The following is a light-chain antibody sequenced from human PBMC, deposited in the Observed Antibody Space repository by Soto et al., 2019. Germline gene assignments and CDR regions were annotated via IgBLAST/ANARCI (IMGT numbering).Light chain of an antibody. V-gene: IGLV1-44*01. CDR3: ASWDDRLNGVI. CDR2: DNN. J-gene: IGLJ2*01. Sequence: QSVLTQPPSASGNPVQRVTISCSGSNSNIGSNTVNWYQQLPGTAPKLLIYDNNKRPSGVPGRFSDSKSGTSASRAISGRQSEDEADYYCASWDDRLNGVIFGGGTKLTVL. CDR1: NSNIGSNT.